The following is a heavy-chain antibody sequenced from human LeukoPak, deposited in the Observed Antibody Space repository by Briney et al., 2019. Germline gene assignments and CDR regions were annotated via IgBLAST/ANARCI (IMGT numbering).Heavy chain of an antibody. J-gene: IGHJ3*02. CDR1: GYSFTSYR. D-gene: IGHD4-17*01. CDR3: ARQDDYGDYVGAFDI. Sequence: GESLKISCKGSGYSFTSYRIGWVRQMPGKGLEWMGIIYPGDSDTRYSPSFQGQVTISADKSISTAYLQWSSLKASDTAMYYCARQDDYGDYVGAFDIWGQGTMVTVSS. V-gene: IGHV5-51*01. CDR2: IYPGDSDT.